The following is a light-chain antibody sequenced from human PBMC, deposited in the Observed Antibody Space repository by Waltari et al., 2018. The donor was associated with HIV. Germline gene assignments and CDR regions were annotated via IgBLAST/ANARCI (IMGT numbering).Light chain of an antibody. V-gene: IGKV1-39*01. J-gene: IGKJ3*01. Sequence: DIQMTQSTSSLSASVGDRVTITCRASQNINNFLNWYQQKAGKAPKRLIYAASTLESGVPSRFSGSRSGTDFTLTIRGLQPEDFATYYCRQSYGPPLTFGPGTKVDIK. CDR3: RQSYGPPLT. CDR2: AAS. CDR1: QNINNF.